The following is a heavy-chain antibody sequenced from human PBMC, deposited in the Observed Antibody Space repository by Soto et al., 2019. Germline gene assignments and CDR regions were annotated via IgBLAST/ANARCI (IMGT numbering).Heavy chain of an antibody. CDR2: INHSGST. CDR3: ARARRXYYYDSSGYYPRGYFDY. V-gene: IGHV4-34*01. Sequence: PSETLSLTCAVYGGSFSGYYWSWIRQPPGKGLEWIGEINHSGSTNYNPSLKSRVTISVDTSKNQFSLKLSSVTAADTAVYYCARARRXYYYDSSGYYPRGYFDYWGQGTLVTVSS. CDR1: GGSFSGYY. J-gene: IGHJ4*02. D-gene: IGHD3-22*01.